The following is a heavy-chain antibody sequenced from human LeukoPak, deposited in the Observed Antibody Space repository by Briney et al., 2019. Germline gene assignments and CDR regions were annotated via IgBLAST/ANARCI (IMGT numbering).Heavy chain of an antibody. CDR2: ISPGDSKT. CDR1: GYSFTSYW. D-gene: IGHD5-12*01. CDR3: ARLRGSGYDRFDY. Sequence: EASVKVSCKCSGYSFTSYWIGWVRQMPGKGLEWMGIISPGDSKTIYSPSFQGQVTISADKAISTAYLQWSSLKASGTAMYYCARLRGSGYDRFDYWGQGTLVTVSS. V-gene: IGHV5-51*01. J-gene: IGHJ4*02.